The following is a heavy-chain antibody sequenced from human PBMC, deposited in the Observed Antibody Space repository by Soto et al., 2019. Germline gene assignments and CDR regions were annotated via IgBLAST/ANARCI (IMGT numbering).Heavy chain of an antibody. V-gene: IGHV1-69*13. CDR1: GCSFSSSA. CDR2: IIPMYGTT. CDR3: ATSVGAIGYRFFNMDV. J-gene: IGHJ6*02. Sequence: GASVKVSCKSSGCSFSSSAITWVRQAPGQGLEWMGRIIPMYGTTFYAQSFQGRVTITADESTSTAYMHLSSLKSEDTASYYCATSVGAIGYRFFNMDVWGQGTTVTVS. D-gene: IGHD5-12*01.